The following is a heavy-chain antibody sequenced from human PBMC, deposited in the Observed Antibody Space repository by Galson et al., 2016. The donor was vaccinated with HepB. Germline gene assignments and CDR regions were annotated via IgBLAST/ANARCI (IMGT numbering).Heavy chain of an antibody. Sequence: SCKASGDTFHNYAITWVRQAPGQGLEWMGGIIPIFASPNYAQKFQARLTITADESTSTAYMEMSGLTSEDTAVYYCANVLGYRFGQGWFDPWGQGTRVTVSS. J-gene: IGHJ5*02. CDR1: GDTFHNYA. CDR3: ANVLGYRFGQGWFDP. D-gene: IGHD5-18*01. CDR2: IIPIFASP. V-gene: IGHV1-69*01.